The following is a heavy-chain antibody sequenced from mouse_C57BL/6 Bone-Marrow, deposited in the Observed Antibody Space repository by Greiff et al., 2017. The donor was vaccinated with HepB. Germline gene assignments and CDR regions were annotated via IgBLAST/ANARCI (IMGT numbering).Heavy chain of an antibody. D-gene: IGHD2-4*01. CDR1: GYTFTSYW. CDR2: IYPGSGST. J-gene: IGHJ4*01. V-gene: IGHV1-55*01. CDR3: ARSPTYYDYDERYAMDY. Sequence: QVHVKQPGAELVKPGASVKMSCKASGYTFTSYWITWVKQRPGQGLEWIGDIYPGSGSTNYNEKFKSKATLTVDTSSSTAYMQLSSLTSEDSAVYYCARSPTYYDYDERYAMDYWGQGTSVTVSS.